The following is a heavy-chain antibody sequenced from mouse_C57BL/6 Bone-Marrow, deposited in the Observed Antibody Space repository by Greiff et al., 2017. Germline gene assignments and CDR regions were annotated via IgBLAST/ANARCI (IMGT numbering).Heavy chain of an antibody. CDR3: AKLGRWYFDV. CDR1: GYTFTDYN. Sequence: EVKLVESGPELVKPGASVKMSCKASGYTFTDYNMHWVKQSHGKSLEWIGYINPNNGGTSYNQKFKGKATLTVNKSSSTAYMELRSLTSEDSAVYYCAKLGRWYFDVWGTGTTVTVSS. V-gene: IGHV1-22*01. CDR2: INPNNGGT. J-gene: IGHJ1*03. D-gene: IGHD4-1*01.